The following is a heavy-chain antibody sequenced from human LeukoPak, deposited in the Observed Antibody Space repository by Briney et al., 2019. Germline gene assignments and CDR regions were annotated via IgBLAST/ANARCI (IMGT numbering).Heavy chain of an antibody. CDR2: ISGSGAST. CDR1: GFTFSSFA. V-gene: IGHV3-23*01. CDR3: AKARAGDITAAFNY. Sequence: GGSLRLSCAASGFTFSSFAMSWVRQAPGKGLEWVSGISGSGASTYYADSVKGRFTISRDNSQNTLYLQMNSLRAEDTAIYYCAKARAGDITAAFNYWGQGTLVTVSS. J-gene: IGHJ4*02. D-gene: IGHD6-13*01.